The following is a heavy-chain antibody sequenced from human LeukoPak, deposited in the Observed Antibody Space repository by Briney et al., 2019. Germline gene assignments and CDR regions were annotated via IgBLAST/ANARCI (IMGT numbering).Heavy chain of an antibody. D-gene: IGHD3-22*01. V-gene: IGHV4-59*08. Sequence: SETLSLTCTVSGGSISRYYWSWIRQPPGKGLEWIGYIYYSGSTNYNPSLKSRVTISVDTSKNQFSLKLSSVTAADTAVYYCAGHDSSDYYLGCWGQGTLVTVSS. CDR3: AGHDSSDYYLGC. CDR1: GGSISRYY. J-gene: IGHJ4*02. CDR2: IYYSGST.